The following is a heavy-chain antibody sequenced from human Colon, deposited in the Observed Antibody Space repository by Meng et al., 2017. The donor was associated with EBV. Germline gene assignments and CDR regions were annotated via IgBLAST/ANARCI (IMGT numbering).Heavy chain of an antibody. Sequence: QVRLQQLGAGRLKPSETLSLTCTVNGGSFSGYVWSWVRQPPGKGMEWIGEVSHPGSANYNPSLKSRVTISVDASEKQFSLRLTSVTAADSAVYYCARVPTTGYKDHWGQGTLVTVSS. CDR3: ARVPTTGYKDH. D-gene: IGHD3-9*01. V-gene: IGHV4-34*01. CDR1: GGSFSGYV. CDR2: VSHPGSA. J-gene: IGHJ4*02.